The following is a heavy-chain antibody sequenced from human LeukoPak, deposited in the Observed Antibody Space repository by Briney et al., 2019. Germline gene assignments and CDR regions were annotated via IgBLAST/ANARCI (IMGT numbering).Heavy chain of an antibody. V-gene: IGHV3-30*03. CDR2: ISYDGSNK. J-gene: IGHJ4*02. CDR1: AFTFSGYS. Sequence: GGSLRLSCAASAFTFSGYSMNWVRQAPGKGLQWVAIISYDGSNKFYTDSVKGRFTISRDNSKNTLYLQMNSLRAEDTAVYYCARSPHYYDFWSGSYYFDYWGQGTLVTVSS. D-gene: IGHD3-3*01. CDR3: ARSPHYYDFWSGSYYFDY.